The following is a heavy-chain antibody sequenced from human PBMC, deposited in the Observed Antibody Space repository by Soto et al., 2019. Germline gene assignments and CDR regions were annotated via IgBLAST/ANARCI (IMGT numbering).Heavy chain of an antibody. V-gene: IGHV1-3*01. CDR2: INAGNGNT. CDR3: ASSHLNYYKYYGMDV. Sequence: GASVKVSCKASGYTFTSYAMHWVRQTPGQRLEWMGWINAGNGNTKYSQKFQGRVTITRDTSASTAYMELSSLRSEDTAVYYCASSHLNYYKYYGMDVWGQGTTVTVSS. D-gene: IGHD3-3*02. CDR1: GYTFTSYA. J-gene: IGHJ6*02.